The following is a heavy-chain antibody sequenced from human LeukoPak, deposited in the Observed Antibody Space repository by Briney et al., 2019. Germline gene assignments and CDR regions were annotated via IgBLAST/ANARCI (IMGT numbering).Heavy chain of an antibody. Sequence: PSETLSLTRALSGGSISSYYWSCIRHPPGKGGECSGYIFYRGSTNYTPSLKSRVTISVDTSKNQFSLKLSFVSAADTAVYYCARGVGSSWGSYYYYYMDVWGKGTTVTISS. CDR3: ARGVGSSWGSYYYYYMDV. CDR2: IFYRGST. V-gene: IGHV4-59*01. D-gene: IGHD6-13*01. J-gene: IGHJ6*03. CDR1: GGSISSYY.